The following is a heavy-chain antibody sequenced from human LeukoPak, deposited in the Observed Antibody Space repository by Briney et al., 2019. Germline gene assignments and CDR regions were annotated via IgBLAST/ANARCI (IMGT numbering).Heavy chain of an antibody. J-gene: IGHJ4*02. CDR2: INPNSGGT. D-gene: IGHD5-24*01. CDR3: ARPMATTRIGDFDY. V-gene: IGHV1-2*02. Sequence: ASVKVSCKASGYTFTGYYMHWVRQAPGQGLEWMGWINPNSGGTTYAQKFQGRVTMTRDTSISTAYMELSRLRSDDTAVYYCARPMATTRIGDFDYWGQGTLVTVSS. CDR1: GYTFTGYY.